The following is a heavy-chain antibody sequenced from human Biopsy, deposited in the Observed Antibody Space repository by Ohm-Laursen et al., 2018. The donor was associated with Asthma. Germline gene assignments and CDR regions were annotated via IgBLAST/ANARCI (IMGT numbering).Heavy chain of an antibody. CDR3: AKRRGYSGHDNDY. J-gene: IGHJ4*02. D-gene: IGHD5-12*01. CDR2: ISYDGNHK. CDR1: GFTFGTYD. V-gene: IGHV3-30*18. Sequence: SSLRLSCAASGFTFGTYDMTWVRQAPGKGLEWVAVISYDGNHKFYEDSVKGRFTISRDNSKNTLYLQMNSLRTEDTAVYYCAKRRGYSGHDNDYWGQGTLVIVSS.